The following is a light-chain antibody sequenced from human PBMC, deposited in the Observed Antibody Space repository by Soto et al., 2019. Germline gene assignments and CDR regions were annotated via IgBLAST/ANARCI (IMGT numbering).Light chain of an antibody. J-gene: IGLJ1*01. CDR3: SSYAGRTLYV. CDR2: EVT. CDR1: RSDVGGYDY. V-gene: IGLV2-8*01. Sequence: QSALTQPPSASGSPGQSVTISCTGTRSDVGGYDYVSWYQQRPGKAPKLLIHEVTKRPSGVPDRFSGCKSGNTASLTVSGLQAEDEADYYCSSYAGRTLYVFGTGTKLTVL.